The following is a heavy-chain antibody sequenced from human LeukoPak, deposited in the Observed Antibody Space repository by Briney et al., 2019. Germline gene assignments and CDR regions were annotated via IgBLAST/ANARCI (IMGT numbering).Heavy chain of an antibody. CDR1: GGSFSSYY. CDR2: IYYSGST. Sequence: PSETLSLTCAVYGGSFSSYYWSWIRQPPGKGLEWIGYIYYSGSTNYNPSLKSRVTISVDTSKNQFSLKLSSVTAADTAVYYCARGEYYYDSSGYGVFDYWGQGTLVTVSS. V-gene: IGHV4-59*01. CDR3: ARGEYYYDSSGYGVFDY. D-gene: IGHD3-22*01. J-gene: IGHJ4*02.